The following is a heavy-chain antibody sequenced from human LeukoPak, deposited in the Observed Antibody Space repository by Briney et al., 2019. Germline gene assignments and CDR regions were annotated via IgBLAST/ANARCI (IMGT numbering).Heavy chain of an antibody. J-gene: IGHJ6*02. V-gene: IGHV3-21*01. D-gene: IGHD4-17*01. CDR2: ISSSSSYI. CDR3: ARAKMTTRFYYYYGMDV. CDR1: GFTFSSYS. Sequence: GGSLRLSCAASGFTFSSYSMNWVRQAPGKGLEWVSSISSSSSYIYYADSVKGRFTISRDNAKNSLYLQMNSLRAEDTAVYYCARAKMTTRFYYYYGMDVWGQGTTVTVSS.